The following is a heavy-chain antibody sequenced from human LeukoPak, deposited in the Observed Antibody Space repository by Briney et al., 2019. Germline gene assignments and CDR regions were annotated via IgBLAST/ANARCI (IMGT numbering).Heavy chain of an antibody. CDR3: AKDRWSRTVATLDY. J-gene: IGHJ4*02. V-gene: IGHV3-30*18. CDR2: ISYDGSNK. CDR1: GFTFSSYG. D-gene: IGHD4-17*01. Sequence: PGGSLRLSCAASGFTFSSYGMHWVRQAPGKGLERVAVISYDGSNKYYADSVKGRFTISRDDSKNTLYLQMNSLRAEDTAVYYCAKDRWSRTVATLDYWGQGTLVTVSS.